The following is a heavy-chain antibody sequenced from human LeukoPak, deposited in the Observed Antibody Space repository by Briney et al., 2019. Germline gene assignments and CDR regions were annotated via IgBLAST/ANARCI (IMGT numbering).Heavy chain of an antibody. J-gene: IGHJ4*02. CDR1: GGSISSYY. CDR2: INHSGST. Sequence: PSETLSLTCTVSGGSISSYYWSWIRQPPGKGLEWIGEINHSGSTNYNPSLKSRVTISVDTSKNQSSLKLSSVTAADTAVYYCARRSRGYSYGCFDYWGQGTPVTVSS. D-gene: IGHD5-18*01. CDR3: ARRSRGYSYGCFDY. V-gene: IGHV4-34*01.